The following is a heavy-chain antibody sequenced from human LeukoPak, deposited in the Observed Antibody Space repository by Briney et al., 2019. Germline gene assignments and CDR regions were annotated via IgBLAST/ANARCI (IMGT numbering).Heavy chain of an antibody. CDR3: ARGGDYYDSSGQGFDY. D-gene: IGHD3-22*01. CDR2: INPNSGGT. CDR1: GYTFTGYY. J-gene: IGHJ4*02. V-gene: IGHV1-2*02. Sequence: ASVKVSCKASGYTFTGYYMHWVRRAPGQGLEWMGWINPNSGGTNYAQKFQGRVTMTRDTSISTAYMELSRLRSDDTAVYYCARGGDYYDSSGQGFDYWGQGTLVTVSS.